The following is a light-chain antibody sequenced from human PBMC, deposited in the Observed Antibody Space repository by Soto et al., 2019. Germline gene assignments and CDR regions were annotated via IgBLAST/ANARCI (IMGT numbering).Light chain of an antibody. CDR1: SSNIGSNY. Sequence: QTMVTQPPSASGTPGQRVTISCSGSSSNIGSNYVYWYQQLPGTAPKLLIYRNNQRPSGVPDRFSGSKSGTSASLAISGLRSEDEAAYYCAAWDDSLSGVVFGGGTKLTVL. CDR2: RNN. J-gene: IGLJ2*01. V-gene: IGLV1-47*01. CDR3: AAWDDSLSGVV.